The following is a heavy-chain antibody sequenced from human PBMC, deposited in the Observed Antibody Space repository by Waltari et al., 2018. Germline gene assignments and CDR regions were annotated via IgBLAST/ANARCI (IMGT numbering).Heavy chain of an antibody. D-gene: IGHD1-26*01. Sequence: QVQLVESGGGVVQPGRSLRLSCAASGFTFSSYGMHWVRQAPGKGLEWVAVIWYDGSNKYYADSVKGRFTISRDNSKNTLYLQMNSLRAEDTAMYYCAITRPGSGSYLSLDYWGQGTLVTVSS. CDR2: IWYDGSNK. CDR1: GFTFSSYG. J-gene: IGHJ4*02. V-gene: IGHV3-33*08. CDR3: AITRPGSGSYLSLDY.